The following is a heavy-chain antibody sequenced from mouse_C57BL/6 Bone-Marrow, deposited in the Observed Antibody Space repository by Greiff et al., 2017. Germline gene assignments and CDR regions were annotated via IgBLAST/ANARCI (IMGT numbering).Heavy chain of an antibody. CDR3: ARSTSYGSYFDY. CDR2: IDPNSGGT. J-gene: IGHJ2*01. V-gene: IGHV1-72*01. CDR1: VYTFTTFW. D-gene: IGHD1-1*01. Sequence: QQSCTASVYTFTTFWMPWVNPRHGRGLEWIGRIDPNSGGTKYNEKFKSKATLTVDKPSSTAYMQLSSLTSEDSSVYYCARSTSYGSYFDYWGQGTTLTVSS.